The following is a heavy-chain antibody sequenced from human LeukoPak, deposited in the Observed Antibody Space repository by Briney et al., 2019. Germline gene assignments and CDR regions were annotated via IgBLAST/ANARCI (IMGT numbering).Heavy chain of an antibody. V-gene: IGHV3-48*03. J-gene: IGHJ4*02. CDR2: ISSSGSTI. Sequence: GGSLRLSCAASGFTFSSYEMTWVRQTPGKGLEWVSYISSSGSTIYYADSVKGRFTISRDNAKNSLYLQMNSLRAEDTAVYYCARDLWDFWSGFDYWGQGTLVTVSS. D-gene: IGHD3-3*01. CDR3: ARDLWDFWSGFDY. CDR1: GFTFSSYE.